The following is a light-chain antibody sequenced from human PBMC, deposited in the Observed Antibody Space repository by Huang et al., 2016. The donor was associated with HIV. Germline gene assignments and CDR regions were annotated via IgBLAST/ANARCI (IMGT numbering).Light chain of an antibody. CDR3: QQLHSYPIT. J-gene: IGKJ5*01. CDR2: AAS. V-gene: IGKV1-9*01. Sequence: QLTQSPSSLSMSVGARVIITCQASQDISTSLAWYQHKPGRAPKLLISAASTLQSGVPPRFSGGSAGTYFTLIITNLQPDDFATYYCQQLHSYPITFGQGTRLDI. CDR1: QDISTS.